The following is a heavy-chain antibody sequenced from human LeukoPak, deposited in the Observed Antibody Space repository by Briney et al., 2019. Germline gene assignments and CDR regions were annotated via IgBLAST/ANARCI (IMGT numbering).Heavy chain of an antibody. D-gene: IGHD3-22*01. CDR1: GFTFNDYY. CDR3: AIQMTMIVVVPYFDY. CDR2: ITSSGTTK. Sequence: PGGSLRLSCEASGFTFNDYYMSWIRQAPGKGLEWVSFITSSGTTKYYADSVRGRFTISRDNAKNSLYLYMNSLRDDEAAVYYCAIQMTMIVVVPYFDYWGQGALVTVSA. J-gene: IGHJ4*02. V-gene: IGHV3-11*04.